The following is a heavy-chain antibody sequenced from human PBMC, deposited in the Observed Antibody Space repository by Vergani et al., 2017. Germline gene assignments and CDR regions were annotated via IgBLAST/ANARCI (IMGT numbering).Heavy chain of an antibody. V-gene: IGHV4-59*01. J-gene: IGHJ5*02. CDR1: GSSMSGYY. CDR3: ASDTHSGQRADR. D-gene: IGHD6-19*01. Sequence: QVQLQESGPGLVKSSETLSLTCSVSGSSMSGYYWSWIRQPPGKELEWIGYMYHSGSTNYNPSLKTRVTISVDTSKNQFSLTLTSVTAADTAVYYCASDTHSGQRADRWGQGILVTVTS. CDR2: MYHSGST.